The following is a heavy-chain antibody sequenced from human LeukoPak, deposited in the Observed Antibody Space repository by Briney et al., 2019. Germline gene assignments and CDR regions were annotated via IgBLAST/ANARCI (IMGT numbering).Heavy chain of an antibody. CDR1: GFTFSTYG. Sequence: GGSLRLSCAASGFTFSTYGMSWVRQAPGKGLEWVSAISGSGGSTYYADSVKGRLTISRDNSKNTLYLQMNSLRGEDTAMYYCARDAGNSGYGCDLWGQGTLVTVSS. CDR3: ARDAGNSGYGCDL. D-gene: IGHD5-12*01. CDR2: ISGSGGST. J-gene: IGHJ5*02. V-gene: IGHV3-23*01.